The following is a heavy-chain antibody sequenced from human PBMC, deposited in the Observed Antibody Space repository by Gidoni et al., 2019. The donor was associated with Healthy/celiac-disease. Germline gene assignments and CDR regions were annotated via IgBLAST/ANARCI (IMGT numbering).Heavy chain of an antibody. J-gene: IGHJ4*02. V-gene: IGHV3-30*02. Sequence: QVQLVESGGGVVQPGGSLSLSCAASGFPFSSYGMHWVRQAPGKGLEWVAFIRYDGSNKYYADSVKGRFTISRDNSKNTLYLQMNSLRAEDTAVYYCAKPSGSYDLPGYWGQGTLVTVSS. CDR2: IRYDGSNK. D-gene: IGHD1-26*01. CDR3: AKPSGSYDLPGY. CDR1: GFPFSSYG.